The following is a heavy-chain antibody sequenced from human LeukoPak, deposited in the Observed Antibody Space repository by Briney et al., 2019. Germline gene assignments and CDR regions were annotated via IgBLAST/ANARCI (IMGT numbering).Heavy chain of an antibody. CDR1: GFTFTSSA. J-gene: IGHJ6*02. CDR2: IVVGSGNT. D-gene: IGHD1-26*01. V-gene: IGHV1-58*02. Sequence: SVKVSCKASGFTFTSSAMQWVRQARGQRLEWIGWIVVGSGNTNYAQKFQERVTITRDMSTSTAYMELSSLRSEDTAVYYCAATVSLVESYYHYYYYGMDVWGQGTTVTVSS. CDR3: AATVSLVESYYHYYYYGMDV.